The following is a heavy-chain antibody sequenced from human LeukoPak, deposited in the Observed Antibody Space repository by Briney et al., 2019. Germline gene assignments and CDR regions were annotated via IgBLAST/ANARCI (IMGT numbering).Heavy chain of an antibody. CDR1: GGTFSSYA. Sequence: PVKVSCKASGGTFSSYAISWVRQAPGQGLEWMGGIIPIFGTANYAQKFQGRVTITADESTSTAYMELSSLRSEDTAVYYCAREYRRGYCSGGSCLRGVDPWGQGTLVTVSS. V-gene: IGHV1-69*13. J-gene: IGHJ5*02. D-gene: IGHD2-15*01. CDR2: IIPIFGTA. CDR3: AREYRRGYCSGGSCLRGVDP.